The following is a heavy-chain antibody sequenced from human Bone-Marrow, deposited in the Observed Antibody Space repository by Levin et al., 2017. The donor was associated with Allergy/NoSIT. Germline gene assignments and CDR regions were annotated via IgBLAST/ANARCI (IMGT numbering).Heavy chain of an antibody. CDR2: IYYSGST. CDR3: SRRRDDSGWYRHYFDS. J-gene: IGHJ4*02. D-gene: IGHD6-19*01. Sequence: PSETLSLTCTVSGGSISTRNYYWGWIRQPPGKGLEWIGLIYYSGSTYYNPSLRTRVTISVDTSKNQFALRLTSVTAADAAVYYCSRRRDDSGWYRHYFDSWGQGTRVTVSS. CDR1: GGSISTRNYY. V-gene: IGHV4-39*01.